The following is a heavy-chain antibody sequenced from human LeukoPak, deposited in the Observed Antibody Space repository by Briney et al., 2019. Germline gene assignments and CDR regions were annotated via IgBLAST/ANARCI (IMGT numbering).Heavy chain of an antibody. Sequence: GGSLRLSCAASGFIFSQYSMNWVRQAPGKGLGWVSHIRSSSETFYADSVKGRFTISRDNARNSLYLQMNNLRGEDTAIYYCARDAGNSGYGCDLWGQGTLVTVSS. CDR2: IRSSSET. D-gene: IGHD5-12*01. V-gene: IGHV3-48*01. CDR3: ARDAGNSGYGCDL. CDR1: GFIFSQYS. J-gene: IGHJ5*02.